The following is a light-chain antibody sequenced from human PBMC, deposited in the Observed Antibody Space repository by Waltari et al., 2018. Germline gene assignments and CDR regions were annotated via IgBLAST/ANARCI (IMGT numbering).Light chain of an antibody. V-gene: IGKV1-33*01. CDR2: DAS. Sequence: DIKMTQSPSSLSASVGDRVTITCQASQDINTYLNWYQQRPGKAPRLLIYDASNLETGVPSRFSGSGSGTDFTFNIGSLQPEDIATYYCQQYDNLPLTFGGGTKVEIK. CDR1: QDINTY. J-gene: IGKJ4*01. CDR3: QQYDNLPLT.